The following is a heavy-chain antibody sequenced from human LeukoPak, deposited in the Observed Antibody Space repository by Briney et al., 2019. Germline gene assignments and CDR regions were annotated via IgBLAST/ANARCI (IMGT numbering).Heavy chain of an antibody. CDR3: AKKAYYDFWSGYRGPFDY. Sequence: PGGSLRLSCAASGFTVSSNYMSWVRQAPGKGLEWVSAISGSGGSTYYADSVKGRFTISRDNSKNTLYLQMNSLRAEDTAVYYCAKKAYYDFWSGYRGPFDYWGQGTLVTVSS. CDR1: GFTVSSNY. V-gene: IGHV3-23*01. D-gene: IGHD3-3*01. CDR2: ISGSGGST. J-gene: IGHJ4*02.